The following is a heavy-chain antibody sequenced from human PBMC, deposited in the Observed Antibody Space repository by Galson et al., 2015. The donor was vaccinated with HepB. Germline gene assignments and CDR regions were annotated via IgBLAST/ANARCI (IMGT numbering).Heavy chain of an antibody. CDR1: GFSFSNCD. V-gene: IGHV3-23*01. J-gene: IGHJ4*02. CDR2: ISGSGHKT. D-gene: IGHD4-11*01. Sequence: SLRLSCAASGFSFSNCDMTWVRQAPGKGLEWVSGISGSGHKTYYADSVKGRFTISRDNSKNTLYLQMNSLTVDDTAFYYCARLVTWPRDFWGQGTLVTVSS. CDR3: ARLVTWPRDF.